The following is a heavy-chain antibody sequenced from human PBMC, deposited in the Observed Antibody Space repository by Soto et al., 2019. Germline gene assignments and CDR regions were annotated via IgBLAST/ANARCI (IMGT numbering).Heavy chain of an antibody. D-gene: IGHD3-10*01. V-gene: IGHV4-59*01. J-gene: IGHJ5*02. Sequence: SETLSLTCTVSGGSISSYYWSWIRQPPGKGLEWIGYIYYSGSTNYNPSLKSRVTISVDTSKNQFSLKLSSVTAADTAVYYCARVAYGSGSLNWFDPWGQGTLVTVSS. CDR2: IYYSGST. CDR1: GGSISSYY. CDR3: ARVAYGSGSLNWFDP.